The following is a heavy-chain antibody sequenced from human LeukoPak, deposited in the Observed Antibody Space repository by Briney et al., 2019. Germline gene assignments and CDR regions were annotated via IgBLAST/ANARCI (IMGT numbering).Heavy chain of an antibody. CDR2: ISSTTSYI. CDR3: ATRIAVAGRRVYYYYMDV. V-gene: IGHV3-21*01. Sequence: GGSLRLSCAASGFTFSSYSMNWVRQAPGRGLAWVSSISSTTSYINYADSVKGRFTISRDNAKNSLYLQMNSLRAEDTAVYYCATRIAVAGRRVYYYYMDVWGKGTTVTVSS. J-gene: IGHJ6*03. D-gene: IGHD6-19*01. CDR1: GFTFSSYS.